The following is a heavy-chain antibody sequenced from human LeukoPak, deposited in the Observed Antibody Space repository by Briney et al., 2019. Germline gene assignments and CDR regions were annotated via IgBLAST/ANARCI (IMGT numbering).Heavy chain of an antibody. J-gene: IGHJ4*02. CDR2: IHYSGSS. D-gene: IGHD6-13*01. CDR3: ARGAAATY. V-gene: IGHV4-59*01. CDR1: GGSISTYY. Sequence: SETLSLTCAVSGGSISTYYRSWIRQPPGKGLEWIGYIHYSGSSNYNPSLKSRVTISLDTSKNQFSLKLSPVTAADTAVYCCARGAAATYWGQGTLVTVSS.